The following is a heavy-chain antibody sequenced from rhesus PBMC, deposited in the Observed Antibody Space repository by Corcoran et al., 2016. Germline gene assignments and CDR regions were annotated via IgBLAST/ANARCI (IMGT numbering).Heavy chain of an antibody. V-gene: IGHV4-160*01. Sequence: QVQLQEPGPGLVKPSETLSLTCAVSSGSISGYYWSWIRQPPGKGLEWIGRIYGSGGSTDYNPSLKSRVTISTDTSKNQFSLKLSSVTAADTAVYFCARRPNSGDWSLDYWGQGVLVTVSS. CDR3: ARRPNSGDWSLDY. J-gene: IGHJ4*01. CDR1: SGSISGYY. D-gene: IGHD6-37*01. CDR2: IYGSGGST.